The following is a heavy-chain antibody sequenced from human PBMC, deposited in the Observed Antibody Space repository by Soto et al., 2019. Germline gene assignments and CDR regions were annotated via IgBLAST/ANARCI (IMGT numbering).Heavy chain of an antibody. CDR2: IYYSGST. V-gene: IGHV4-39*01. Sequence: SETLSLTCTVSGGSISSSSYYWGWIRQPPGKGLEWIGSIYYSGSTYYNPSLKSRVTISVDTSKNQFSLKLSSVTAADTAVYYCASSKYYDYVWGSYRPTTPYYFDYWGQGTLVTVSS. J-gene: IGHJ4*02. CDR3: ASSKYYDYVWGSYRPTTPYYFDY. D-gene: IGHD3-16*02. CDR1: GGSISSSSYY.